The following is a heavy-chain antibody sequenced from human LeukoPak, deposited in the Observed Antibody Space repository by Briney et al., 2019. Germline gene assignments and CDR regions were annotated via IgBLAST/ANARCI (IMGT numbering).Heavy chain of an antibody. Sequence: ASVKVSCKASGYTFMSSYMHWVRQAPGQGLEWMGIIRPSGGSTSYAQKFQGRVTMTRDTSTSTVYTELSSLRSEDTAVYYCAREIRNYDILTGDRKGSYFDYWGQGTLVTVSS. CDR1: GYTFMSSY. CDR2: IRPSGGST. CDR3: AREIRNYDILTGDRKGSYFDY. J-gene: IGHJ4*02. V-gene: IGHV1-46*01. D-gene: IGHD3-9*01.